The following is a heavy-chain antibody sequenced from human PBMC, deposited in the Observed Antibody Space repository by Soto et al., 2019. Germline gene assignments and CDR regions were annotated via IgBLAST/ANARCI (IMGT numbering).Heavy chain of an antibody. Sequence: GASVKVSCKASGGTFSSYAISWVRQAPGQGLEWMGGIIPIFGTANYAQKFQGRVTITADESTSTAYMELSSLRSEDTAVYYCASGSPSSGYYAKHQDAFDIWGQGTMVTVSS. CDR2: IIPIFGTA. CDR1: GGTFSSYA. V-gene: IGHV1-69*13. D-gene: IGHD3-22*01. CDR3: ASGSPSSGYYAKHQDAFDI. J-gene: IGHJ3*02.